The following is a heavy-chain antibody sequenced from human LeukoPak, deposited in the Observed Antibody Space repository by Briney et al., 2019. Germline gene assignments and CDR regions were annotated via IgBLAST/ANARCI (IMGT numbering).Heavy chain of an antibody. J-gene: IGHJ4*02. D-gene: IGHD2-15*01. Sequence: SETLSPTCTVSGASISSYCWSWIRQPPGKGLEWIGYIYYSGSTNYNPSLKSRVTISVDTSKNQFSLKLSSVTAADTAMYYCASKVAYCSGGSCYGYFDYWGQGSMVTVSS. CDR3: ASKVAYCSGGSCYGYFDY. CDR1: GASISSYC. V-gene: IGHV4-59*08. CDR2: IYYSGST.